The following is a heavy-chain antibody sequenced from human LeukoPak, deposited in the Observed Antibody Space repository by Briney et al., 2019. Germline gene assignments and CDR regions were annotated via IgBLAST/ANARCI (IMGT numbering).Heavy chain of an antibody. Sequence: ETLSLTCAVSGRSISSANWWTWVRRPPGKGLEWLSVMYSGGSTYYAASVEGRFTIPRDNSKNTVYLQMNSLRAEDTAVYFCARGGPGVFAYWGQGTLVTVSS. CDR1: GRSISSANW. D-gene: IGHD3-10*01. V-gene: IGHV3-53*01. CDR2: MYSGGST. J-gene: IGHJ4*02. CDR3: ARGGPGVFAY.